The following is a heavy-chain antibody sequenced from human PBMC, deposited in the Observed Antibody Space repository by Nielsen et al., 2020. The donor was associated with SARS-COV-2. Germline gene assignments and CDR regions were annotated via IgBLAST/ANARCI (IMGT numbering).Heavy chain of an antibody. D-gene: IGHD3-10*01. CDR3: ARAQMVRGVMRRAHYYFDY. Sequence: WIRQPPGKGLEWIGEIYHSGSTNSNPSLKSRVTISVDTSKNQFSLNLSSVTAADTAVYYCARAQMVRGVMRRAHYYFDYWGQGTLVTVSS. CDR2: IYHSGST. J-gene: IGHJ4*02. V-gene: IGHV4-4*02.